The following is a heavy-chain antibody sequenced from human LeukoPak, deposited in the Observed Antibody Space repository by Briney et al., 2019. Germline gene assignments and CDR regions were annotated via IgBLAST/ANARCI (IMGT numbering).Heavy chain of an antibody. CDR2: ISAYNGNT. Sequence: ASVKVSCKASGYTFTSYYMHWVRQAPGQGLEWMGWISAYNGNTNYAQKLQGRVTMTTDTSTSTAYMELRSLRSDDTAVYYCARGRNYYDSSGPICLDYWGQGTLVTVSS. D-gene: IGHD3-22*01. J-gene: IGHJ4*02. CDR1: GYTFTSYY. CDR3: ARGRNYYDSSGPICLDY. V-gene: IGHV1-18*04.